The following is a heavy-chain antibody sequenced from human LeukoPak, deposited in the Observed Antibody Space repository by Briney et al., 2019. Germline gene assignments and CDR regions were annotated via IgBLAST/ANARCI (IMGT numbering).Heavy chain of an antibody. Sequence: PGGSLRLSCAASGITFSSFGMHWVRQAPGKGLEWVSLISWDGGSTYCADSVKGRFTISRDNSKNSLYLQMNSLRTEDTALYYCAKDLTTVTTNGMDVWGQGTTVTVSS. D-gene: IGHD4-17*01. CDR3: AKDLTTVTTNGMDV. J-gene: IGHJ6*02. CDR2: ISWDGGST. CDR1: GITFSSFG. V-gene: IGHV3-43*01.